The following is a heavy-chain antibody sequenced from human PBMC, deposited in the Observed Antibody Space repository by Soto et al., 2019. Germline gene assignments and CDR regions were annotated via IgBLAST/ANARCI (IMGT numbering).Heavy chain of an antibody. J-gene: IGHJ4*02. D-gene: IGHD3-9*01. Sequence: AGGSLRLSCAASGFTFSDYYMSWIRQAPGKGLEWVSYISSSGSTIYYADSVKGRFTISRDNAKNSLYLQMNSLRAEDTAVYYCARDLISTKILTRYLRDNDYRGQGTLVTVSS. V-gene: IGHV3-11*01. CDR3: ARDLISTKILTRYLRDNDY. CDR2: ISSSGSTI. CDR1: GFTFSDYY.